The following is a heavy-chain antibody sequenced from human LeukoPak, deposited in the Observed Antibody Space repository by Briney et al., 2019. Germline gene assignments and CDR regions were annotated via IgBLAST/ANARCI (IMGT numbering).Heavy chain of an antibody. CDR1: GLTFSTYS. Sequence: PGGSLRLSCAVSGLTFSTYSMTWVRQGPGKGLEWVSSIYNSGAKIFYADSVKGRFTISRDNSKNMLYLQMNSLRVEDTDVYYCAKDVAPDSGWDLDYWGQGTLVTVSS. CDR3: AKDVAPDSGWDLDY. CDR2: IYNSGAKI. J-gene: IGHJ4*02. V-gene: IGHV3-23*01. D-gene: IGHD6-19*01.